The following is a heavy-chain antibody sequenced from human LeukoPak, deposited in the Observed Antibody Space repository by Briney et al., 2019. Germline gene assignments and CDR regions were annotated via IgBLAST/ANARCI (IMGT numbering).Heavy chain of an antibody. V-gene: IGHV3-74*01. CDR3: VRDVWGDRDGFLDC. Sequence: GASLRLSCAASGFTFSSYWMHWVRHDPGKGLVWVARINNHGSSTSYGVSVKGRFTISRDNAKNTLYLQMNNLRAEDTAVYYCVRDVWGDRDGFLDCWGQGTLVTVSS. CDR1: GFTFSSYW. D-gene: IGHD5-24*01. J-gene: IGHJ4*02. CDR2: INNHGSST.